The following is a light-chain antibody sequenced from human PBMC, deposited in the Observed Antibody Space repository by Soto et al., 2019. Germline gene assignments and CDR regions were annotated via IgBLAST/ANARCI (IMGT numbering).Light chain of an antibody. J-gene: IGKJ2*01. CDR1: QSVSSSY. CDR2: DAS. V-gene: IGKV3-20*01. Sequence: PGERATLSCRASQSVSSSYLAWYQQKPGQAPRLLIYDASSRATGIPDRFSGSGSGTDFTLTISRLEPEDFAVYYCQQYGSSPYTFDQGTKLEIK. CDR3: QQYGSSPYT.